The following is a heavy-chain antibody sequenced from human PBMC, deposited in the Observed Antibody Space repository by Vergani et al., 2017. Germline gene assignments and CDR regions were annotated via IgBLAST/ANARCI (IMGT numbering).Heavy chain of an antibody. V-gene: IGHV3-53*01. D-gene: IGHD3-22*01. CDR2: IYSDGST. J-gene: IGHJ4*02. CDR1: GFTVSSNY. CDR3: ARGPITYDNSGSDY. Sequence: EVQLVESGGGLIQPGGSLRLSCAASGFTVSSNYMSWVRQAPGKGLEWVAVIYSDGSTYYADSVKGRFTISRDNSKNTLYLQMNSLRAEDTAVYYCARGPITYDNSGSDYWGQGTLVTVSS.